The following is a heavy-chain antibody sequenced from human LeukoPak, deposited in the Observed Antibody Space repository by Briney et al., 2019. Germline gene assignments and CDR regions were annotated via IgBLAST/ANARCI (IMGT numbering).Heavy chain of an antibody. CDR1: GFTFSSYA. V-gene: IGHV3-30*01. Sequence: PGGSLRLSCAASGFTFSSYAMHWVRQAPGKGLEWVAVISYDGSNKYYADSVKGRFTISRDNSQNTLYLQMNSLRAEDTAVYYCARDSLGSMAVAGTMVFSYWGQGTLVTVSS. CDR2: ISYDGSNK. CDR3: ARDSLGSMAVAGTMVFSY. J-gene: IGHJ4*02. D-gene: IGHD6-19*01.